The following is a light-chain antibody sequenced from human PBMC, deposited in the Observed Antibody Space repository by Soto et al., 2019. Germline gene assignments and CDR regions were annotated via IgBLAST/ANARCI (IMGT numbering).Light chain of an antibody. CDR1: SGHSSYI. Sequence: QSVLTQSSSASASLGSSVKLTCTLSSGHSSYIIAWHQQQPGKAPRYLMKLEGSGSYNKGSGFPDRFSGSSSGDDRYLTISNLQSEDEADYYCETWDSNTKVFGTGTKLTVL. CDR3: ETWDSNTKV. CDR2: LEGSGSY. V-gene: IGLV4-60*03. J-gene: IGLJ1*01.